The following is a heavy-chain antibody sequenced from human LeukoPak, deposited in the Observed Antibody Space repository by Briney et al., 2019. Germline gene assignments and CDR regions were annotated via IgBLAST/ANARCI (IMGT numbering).Heavy chain of an antibody. J-gene: IGHJ6*03. V-gene: IGHV3-64*01. CDR2: ISSNGGST. Sequence: GGSLTLSCAASGFTFSSYAMHWVRQAPAKGLEYVSAISSNGGSTYYANSVKGRFTISRDNSKNTLYLQMGSLTADDMAVYYCARDRYPSYYMDVWGKGTTVTISS. CDR1: GFTFSSYA. D-gene: IGHD1-14*01. CDR3: ARDRYPSYYMDV.